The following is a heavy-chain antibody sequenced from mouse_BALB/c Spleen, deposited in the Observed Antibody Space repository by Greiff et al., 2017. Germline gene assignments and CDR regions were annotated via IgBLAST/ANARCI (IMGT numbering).Heavy chain of an antibody. J-gene: IGHJ3*01. CDR1: GYSITSDYA. Sequence: EVKLQESGPGLVKPSQSLSLTCTVTGYSITSDYAWNWIRQFPGNKLEWMGYISYSGSTSYNPSLKSRISITRDTSKNQFFLQLNSVTTEDTATYYCARLTGTGAYWGQGTLVTVSA. CDR3: ARLTGTGAY. CDR2: ISYSGST. D-gene: IGHD4-1*01. V-gene: IGHV3-2*02.